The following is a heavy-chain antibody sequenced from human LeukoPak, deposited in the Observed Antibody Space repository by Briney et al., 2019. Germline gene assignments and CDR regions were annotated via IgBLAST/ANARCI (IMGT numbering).Heavy chain of an antibody. V-gene: IGHV3-21*01. CDR1: GLTFSSYS. CDR2: ITPTSSYI. J-gene: IGHJ4*02. Sequence: GGTLRLSCAVSGLTFSSYSFNWVRQAPGKGLEWVSSITPTSSYIYYADSVKGRFTISRDNAKNSLYLQMNSLRAEDTAVYYCARLRRNNDNSGYYYYYDYWGQGTLVTVSS. CDR3: ARLRRNNDNSGYYYYYDY. D-gene: IGHD3-22*01.